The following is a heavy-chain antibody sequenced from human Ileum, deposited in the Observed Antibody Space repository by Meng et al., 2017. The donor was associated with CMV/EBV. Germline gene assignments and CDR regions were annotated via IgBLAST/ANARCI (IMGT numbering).Heavy chain of an antibody. CDR2: MNSKSGNT. V-gene: IGHV1-8*01. Sequence: ASVKVSCKASGYTFINHDINWVRQAAGQGLEWRGWMNSKSGNTGYAQKFQGRVTMTRDTSVSTAYMELSSLRFEDTAIYYCMRGAGEGGRDWFDPWGQGTLVTVSS. D-gene: IGHD1-14*01. CDR3: MRGAGEGGRDWFDP. CDR1: GYTFINHD. J-gene: IGHJ5*02.